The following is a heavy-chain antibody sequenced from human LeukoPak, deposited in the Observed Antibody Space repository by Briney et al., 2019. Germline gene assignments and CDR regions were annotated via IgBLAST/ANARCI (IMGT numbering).Heavy chain of an antibody. CDR3: ARHLDWFDP. V-gene: IGHV4-39*01. CDR1: GGSISSSSYY. CDR2: IYYSGNT. Sequence: SETLSLTCTVSGGSISSSSYYWGWIRQPPGKGLEWIGSIYYSGNTYYNPSLKSRVTISVDTSKNQFSLKLSSVTAADTAVYYCARHLDWFDPWGQGTLVTVSS. J-gene: IGHJ5*02.